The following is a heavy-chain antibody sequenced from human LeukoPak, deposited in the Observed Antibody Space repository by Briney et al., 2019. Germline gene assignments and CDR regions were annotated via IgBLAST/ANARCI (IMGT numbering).Heavy chain of an antibody. CDR1: KFTFSTYW. CDR2: ISYDGSNK. V-gene: IGHV3-30-3*01. J-gene: IGHJ4*02. Sequence: PGGSLRLSCAASKFTFSTYWMSWVRQAPGKGLEWVAVISYDGSNKYYADSVKGRFTISRDNSKNTLYLQMNSLRAEDTAVYYCARDLVGATSFDYWGQGTLVTVSS. D-gene: IGHD1-26*01. CDR3: ARDLVGATSFDY.